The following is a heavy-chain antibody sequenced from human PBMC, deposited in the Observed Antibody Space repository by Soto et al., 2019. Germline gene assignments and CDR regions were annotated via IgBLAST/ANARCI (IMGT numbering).Heavy chain of an antibody. J-gene: IGHJ4*02. V-gene: IGHV1-18*01. CDR1: GYTFTSYG. Sequence: QVQLVQSGAEVKKPGASVKVSCKASGYTFTSYGISWVRQAPGQGLEWMGWISAYNGNTNYAQKLQGRVTMTTDTSPSTAYMELRLLRSDDTAVYYCARYVTDFLPRVRYFDWVQPAEFDYWGQGTLVTVSS. CDR3: ARYVTDFLPRVRYFDWVQPAEFDY. CDR2: ISAYNGNT. D-gene: IGHD3-9*01.